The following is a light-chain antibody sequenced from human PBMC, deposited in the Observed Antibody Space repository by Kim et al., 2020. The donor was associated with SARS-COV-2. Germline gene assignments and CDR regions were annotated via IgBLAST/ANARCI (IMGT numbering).Light chain of an antibody. CDR2: DAS. J-gene: IGKJ4*01. CDR3: QQRNNWPLT. V-gene: IGKV3-11*01. CDR1: QSVSND. Sequence: LSPGERATRACRASQSVSNDLTWYQQKPGQAPRLLIYDASNRATGIPARFSGSGSGTDFTLTISSLEPEDSAVYYCQQRNNWPLTFGGGTKVDIK.